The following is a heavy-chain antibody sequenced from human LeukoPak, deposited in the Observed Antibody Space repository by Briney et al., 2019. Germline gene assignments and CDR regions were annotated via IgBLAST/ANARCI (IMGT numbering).Heavy chain of an antibody. Sequence: GGSLRLSCTASGFTFGDYAMTWVRQAPGKGLEWVGFIRSKAYGGTTEYAASVKGRFTISRDDSKSIAYLQMNSLKPEGTAVYYCTRDQTPYYWGQGTLVTVSS. CDR3: TRDQTPYY. CDR2: IRSKAYGGTT. CDR1: GFTFGDYA. J-gene: IGHJ4*02. V-gene: IGHV3-49*04.